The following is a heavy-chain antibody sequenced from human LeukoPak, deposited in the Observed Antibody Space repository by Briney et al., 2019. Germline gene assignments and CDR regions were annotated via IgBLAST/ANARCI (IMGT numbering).Heavy chain of an antibody. D-gene: IGHD1-14*01. V-gene: IGHV1-2*06. CDR1: GYTFTNYD. J-gene: IGHJ4*02. CDR2: IKPNNGDT. CDR3: ARGYNSGYEY. Sequence: GASVKVSCKAPGYTFTNYDISWVRQAPGQGLEWMGRIKPNNGDTSYAQKFQGRVTMTRDTSLSTIYMELNSLRSDDTAVYYCARGYNSGYEYWGQGTLVTVSS.